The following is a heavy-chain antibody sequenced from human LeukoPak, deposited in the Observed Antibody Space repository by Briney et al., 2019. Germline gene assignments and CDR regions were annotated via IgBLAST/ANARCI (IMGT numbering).Heavy chain of an antibody. Sequence: GGSLRLSCAASGFTFSGSAMHWVRQASGKGLEWVGRIRSKANSYATAYAASVKGRFTISRDDSKNTAYLQMNSLKTEDTAVYYCTRRSSRGRCGGDCYSEYWGQGTLVTVSS. J-gene: IGHJ4*02. CDR3: TRRSSRGRCGGDCYSEY. CDR1: GFTFSGSA. CDR2: IRSKANSYAT. V-gene: IGHV3-73*01. D-gene: IGHD2-21*02.